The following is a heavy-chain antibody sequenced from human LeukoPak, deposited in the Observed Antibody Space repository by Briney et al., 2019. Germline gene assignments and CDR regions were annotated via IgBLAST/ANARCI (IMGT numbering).Heavy chain of an antibody. Sequence: QAGGSLRLSCAASGFTFSSYAMHWVRQAPGKGLEYVSAISSNGGSTSYANSVKGRFTISRDNSKNMVFLQMNSLRAEDTALYYCAKDRSSSWAIDYWGQGTLVTVSS. CDR2: ISSNGGST. D-gene: IGHD6-13*01. CDR1: GFTFSSYA. J-gene: IGHJ4*02. V-gene: IGHV3-64*01. CDR3: AKDRSSSWAIDY.